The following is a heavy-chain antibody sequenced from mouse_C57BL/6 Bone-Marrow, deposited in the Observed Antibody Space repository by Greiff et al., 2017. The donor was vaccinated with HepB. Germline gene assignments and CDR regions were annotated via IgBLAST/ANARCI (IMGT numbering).Heavy chain of an antibody. D-gene: IGHD2-5*01. Sequence: EVKLVESGGGLVKPGGSLKLSCAASGFTFSSYAMSWVRQTPEKRLERVATISDGGSYTYYPDNVKGRFTISRDNAKNNLYLQMSHLKSEDTAMYYCARDAAYYSSSWFAYWGQGTLVTVSA. J-gene: IGHJ3*01. CDR1: GFTFSSYA. CDR2: ISDGGSYT. V-gene: IGHV5-4*01. CDR3: ARDAAYYSSSWFAY.